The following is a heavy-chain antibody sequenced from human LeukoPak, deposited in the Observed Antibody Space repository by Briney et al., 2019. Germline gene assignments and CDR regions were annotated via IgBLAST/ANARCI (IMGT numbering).Heavy chain of an antibody. CDR3: ARGPDYGSGSYYNYYYYYGMDV. CDR1: GYTFTDYY. V-gene: IGHV1-2*02. Sequence: GASVKVSCKASGYTFTDYYMHWVRQAPGQGLEWMGWINPNSGGTNYAQKFQGRVTMTRDTSISTAYMELSRLRSDDTAVYYCARGPDYGSGSYYNYYYYYGMDVWGQGTTVTVSS. D-gene: IGHD3-10*01. J-gene: IGHJ6*02. CDR2: INPNSGGT.